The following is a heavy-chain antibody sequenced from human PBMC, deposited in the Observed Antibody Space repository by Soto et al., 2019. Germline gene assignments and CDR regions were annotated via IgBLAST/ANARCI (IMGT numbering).Heavy chain of an antibody. CDR3: ARGISSSHKRYFCRLDV. CDR1: GGSIRSGGYS. Sequence: SETLSLTCAVSGGSIRSGGYSWSWIRQPPGKGLEWIGYVYHSGSTYYSSSLKSRVTISADMSKNQISLKLTSVTAADTAIYFCARGISSSHKRYFCRLDVWGQGTTVTVSS. V-gene: IGHV4-30-2*01. D-gene: IGHD6-6*01. CDR2: VYHSGST. J-gene: IGHJ6*02.